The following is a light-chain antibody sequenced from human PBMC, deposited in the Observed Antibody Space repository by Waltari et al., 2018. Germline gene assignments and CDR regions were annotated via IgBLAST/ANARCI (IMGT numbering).Light chain of an antibody. J-gene: IGLJ2*01. V-gene: IGLV2-14*03. CDR1: SSDGGGYNY. CDR3: SSYTSSSTLVV. Sequence: QSALTQPASVSGSPGQSITISCTGTSSDGGGYNYVPWYQQHPGKVPNLMVYDVINRPSGVSNRFSGSKSGNTASLTISGLQAEDEADYYCSSYTSSSTLVVFGGGTKLTVL. CDR2: DVI.